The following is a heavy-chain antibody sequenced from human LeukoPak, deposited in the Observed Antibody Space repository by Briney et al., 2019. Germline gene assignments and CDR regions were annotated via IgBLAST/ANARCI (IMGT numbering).Heavy chain of an antibody. Sequence: GGSLRLSCAASGFIFDDYGMAWVRQAPGKGLEWVSGINWNGASTGYADSVKGRFTISRGNAKNSLYLQMNSLRADDTALYYCARRFRDGYDHDAFDIWGQGTMVTVSS. CDR3: ARRFRDGYDHDAFDI. D-gene: IGHD5-24*01. CDR2: INWNGAST. CDR1: GFIFDDYG. V-gene: IGHV3-20*04. J-gene: IGHJ3*02.